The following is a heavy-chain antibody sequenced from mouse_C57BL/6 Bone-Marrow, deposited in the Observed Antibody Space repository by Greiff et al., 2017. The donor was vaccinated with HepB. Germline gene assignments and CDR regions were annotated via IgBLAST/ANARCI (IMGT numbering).Heavy chain of an antibody. V-gene: IGHV2-4*01. Sequence: VQLQESGPGLVQPSQSLSITCTVSGFSLTSYGVHWVRQPPGKGLEWLGVIWSGGSTAYNAAFISRLSISKDNSKGQVFFKMNSLQADDTAIYYCAKYRGWLGDWGQGTLVTVSA. D-gene: IGHD1-1*02. J-gene: IGHJ3*01. CDR1: GFSLTSYG. CDR3: AKYRGWLGD. CDR2: IWSGGST.